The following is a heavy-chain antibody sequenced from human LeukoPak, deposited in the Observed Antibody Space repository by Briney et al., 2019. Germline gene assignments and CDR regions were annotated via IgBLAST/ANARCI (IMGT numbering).Heavy chain of an antibody. CDR3: ARHSSSTSPDRY. CDR2: IYYSGIT. CDR1: GGSISSSNYY. D-gene: IGHD2-2*01. J-gene: IGHJ4*02. Sequence: SETLSLTCTVSGGSISSSNYYWGWIPQPPGKGLEWIGSIYYSGITYYNPSLKSRVTISVDTSKNQFSLKLSSVTAADTAVYYCARHSSSTSPDRYWGQGTLVTVSS. V-gene: IGHV4-39*01.